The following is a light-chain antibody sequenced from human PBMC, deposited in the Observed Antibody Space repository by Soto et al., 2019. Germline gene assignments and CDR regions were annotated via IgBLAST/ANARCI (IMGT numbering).Light chain of an antibody. V-gene: IGKV3-11*01. CDR2: DAS. J-gene: IGKJ1*01. CDR1: QSISYI. Sequence: EIVLTQSPATLSLSPGERATLSCRASQSISYILNWYQQKPGQPPRLLIYDASNRAPGIPARFSGSGSGTDFTLTIDSLEPEDFAVYYCQEHSDWPWTFGQGTKVEIK. CDR3: QEHSDWPWT.